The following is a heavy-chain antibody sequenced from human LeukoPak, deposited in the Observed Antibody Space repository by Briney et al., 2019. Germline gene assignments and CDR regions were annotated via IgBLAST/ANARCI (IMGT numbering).Heavy chain of an antibody. CDR3: ARREGVLSDGYNELREY. Sequence: SETLSLTCTVSGGSISSSSYYWGRIRQPPGKGLEWIGSIYYSGSTYYNPSLKSRVTISVDTSKNQFSLKLSSVTATDTAVYYCARREGVLSDGYNELREYWGQGTLVTVSS. CDR1: GGSISSSSYY. V-gene: IGHV4-39*01. D-gene: IGHD5-24*01. CDR2: IYYSGST. J-gene: IGHJ4*02.